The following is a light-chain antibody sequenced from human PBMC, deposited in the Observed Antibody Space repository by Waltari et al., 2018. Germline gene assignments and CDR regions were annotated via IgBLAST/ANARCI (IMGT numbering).Light chain of an antibody. V-gene: IGKV2-30*01. Sequence: DVVMTMPLIPLLVLLGQQASFTCWSSQGLVYSDGKTYLNWFQQRPGQSPRRLIYKVSNRDSGGPDRFSGSGSGTEFTLTISRVEAEDVGMYYCMQGTHWPLTFGGGTKVEIK. CDR1: QGLVYSDGKTY. J-gene: IGKJ4*01. CDR3: MQGTHWPLT. CDR2: KVS.